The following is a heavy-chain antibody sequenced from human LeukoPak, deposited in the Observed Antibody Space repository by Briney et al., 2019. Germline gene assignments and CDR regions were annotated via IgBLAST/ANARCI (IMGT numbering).Heavy chain of an antibody. CDR1: GFTFSSYA. CDR2: ISGSGGST. CDR3: AKGDRFLEWLFYFDY. D-gene: IGHD3-3*01. V-gene: IGHV3-23*01. Sequence: GGSLRLSCAASGFTFSSYAMSWVRQAPGRGLEWVSAISGSGGSTYYADSVKGRFTISRDNSKNTLYLQMNSLRAEDTAVYYCAKGDRFLEWLFYFDYWGQGTLVTVSS. J-gene: IGHJ4*02.